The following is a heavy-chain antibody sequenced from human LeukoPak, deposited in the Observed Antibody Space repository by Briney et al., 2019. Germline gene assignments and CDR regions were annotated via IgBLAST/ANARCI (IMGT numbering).Heavy chain of an antibody. CDR2: ISWNSGSI. D-gene: IGHD3-9*01. Sequence: GGSLRLSCAASGFTFDDYAMHWVRQAPGKGLEWVSGISWNSGSIGYADSVKGRFTISRDNAKNSLYLQMNSLRAEDTALYYCAKDPLHTILGAFDIWGQGTMVTVSS. V-gene: IGHV3-9*01. CDR3: AKDPLHTILGAFDI. J-gene: IGHJ3*02. CDR1: GFTFDDYA.